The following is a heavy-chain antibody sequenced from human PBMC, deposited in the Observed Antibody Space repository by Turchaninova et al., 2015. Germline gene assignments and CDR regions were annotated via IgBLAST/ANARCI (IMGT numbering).Heavy chain of an antibody. CDR1: GYSFTGYY. CDR3: AKPSRDGSTSD. Sequence: ASVKVSCKASGYSFTGYYLPWVRQAPGQGLEWMGRINPNSGGTNYAQNFQGRVTMTTDTSITTAYMELSSLSSDDTAIYYCAKPSRDGSTSDWGQGTLVTVSS. J-gene: IGHJ4*02. V-gene: IGHV1-2*06. CDR2: INPNSGGT. D-gene: IGHD3-10*01.